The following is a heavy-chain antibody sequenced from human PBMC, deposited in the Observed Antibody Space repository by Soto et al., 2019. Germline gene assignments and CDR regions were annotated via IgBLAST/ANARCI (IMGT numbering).Heavy chain of an antibody. CDR2: IIPIFGTA. Sequence: ASVKVSCKASGGTFSSYAISWVRQAPGQGLEWMGGIIPIFGTANYAQKFQGRVTITADESTSTAYMELSSLRSEDTAVYYCAGPILRYIYYYGMDVWGQGTTVTVSS. J-gene: IGHJ6*02. CDR3: AGPILRYIYYYGMDV. V-gene: IGHV1-69*13. CDR1: GGTFSSYA. D-gene: IGHD3-9*01.